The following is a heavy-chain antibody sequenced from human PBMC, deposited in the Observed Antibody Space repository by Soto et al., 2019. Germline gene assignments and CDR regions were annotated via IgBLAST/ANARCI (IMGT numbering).Heavy chain of an antibody. CDR2: MNPNSGNT. Sequence: QVQLVQSGAEVKKPGASVKVSCKASGYTFTSYDINWLRQATGKGLEWMGWMNPNSGNTGYAQKFQGRDPMTKNPSISTAYMELSSLSTEDTPVYYWARGRRFDSSSWLAYWGQGTRVTVAA. CDR1: GYTFTSYD. J-gene: IGHJ4*02. D-gene: IGHD6-6*01. CDR3: ARGRRFDSSSWLAY. V-gene: IGHV1-8*01.